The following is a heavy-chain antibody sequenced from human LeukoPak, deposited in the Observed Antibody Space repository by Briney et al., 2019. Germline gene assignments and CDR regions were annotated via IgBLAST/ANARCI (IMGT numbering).Heavy chain of an antibody. CDR3: AKDHDYYDSSGYGDY. V-gene: IGHV3-30*18. Sequence: GGSLRLSCAASGFTFSSYGMHWVRQAPGKGLEWVAVISYDGSNKYYADSVKGRFTISRDNSKNTLYLQMNSLRAEDTAVYYCAKDHDYYDSSGYGDYWGQGTLVTVSS. D-gene: IGHD3-22*01. CDR2: ISYDGSNK. J-gene: IGHJ4*02. CDR1: GFTFSSYG.